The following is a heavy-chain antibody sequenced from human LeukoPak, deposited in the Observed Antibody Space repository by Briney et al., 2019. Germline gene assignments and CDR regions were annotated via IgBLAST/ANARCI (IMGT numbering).Heavy chain of an antibody. CDR1: GYTFTNYF. J-gene: IGHJ4*02. CDR3: ARDGHNYALHY. V-gene: IGHV1-46*01. Sequence: ASVKVSCKASGYTFTNYFIHWVRQAPGQGLEWMGIISPSDLSTAYAQNFQGRLTMTRDTSTSTVYMELSSLTSDDTAVFYCARDGHNYALHYWGQGTLVSVST. CDR2: ISPSDLST. D-gene: IGHD4-11*01.